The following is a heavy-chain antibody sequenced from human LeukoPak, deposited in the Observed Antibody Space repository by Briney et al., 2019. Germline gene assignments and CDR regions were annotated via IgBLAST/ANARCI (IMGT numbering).Heavy chain of an antibody. CDR1: GYRFTNYW. J-gene: IGHJ5*02. CDR2: INPSDSYT. D-gene: IGHD6-13*01. CDR3: ATMREQQLVRGDWFDP. V-gene: IGHV5-10-1*01. Sequence: GESLRNSCKGSGYRFTNYWISWVRQMPGKGLEWMGRINPSDSYTNYSPSFQGHVTISADKSISTAYLQWSSLKASDTATYYCATMREQQLVRGDWFDPWGQGTLVTVSS.